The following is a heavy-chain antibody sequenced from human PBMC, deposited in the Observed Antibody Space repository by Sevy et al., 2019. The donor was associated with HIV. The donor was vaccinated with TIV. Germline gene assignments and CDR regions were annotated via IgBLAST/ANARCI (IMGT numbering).Heavy chain of an antibody. V-gene: IGHV3-11*01. D-gene: IGHD2-21*02. J-gene: IGHJ3*02. CDR1: GFTFSDYY. CDR3: ARDRGTAISNAFDI. Sequence: KQRGSLRLSCAASGFTFSDYYMSWIRQAPGKGLEWVSYISSSGSTIYYADSVKGRFTISRDNAKNPLYLQMNSLRAEDTAVYYCARDRGTAISNAFDIWGQGTMVTVSS. CDR2: ISSSGSTI.